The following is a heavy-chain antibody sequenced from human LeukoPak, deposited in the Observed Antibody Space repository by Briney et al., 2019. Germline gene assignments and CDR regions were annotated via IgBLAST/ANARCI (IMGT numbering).Heavy chain of an antibody. J-gene: IGHJ4*02. V-gene: IGHV4-61*02. Sequence: SQTLSLTCTVSGGSISSGSYYWSWIRQPAGKGLEWIGRFCTSGSTNYNPSLKSRVTISVDTSKNQFSLKLSSVTAADTAVYYCARDGCSGGTCSPYNWGQGTLVTVSS. CDR1: GGSISSGSYY. D-gene: IGHD2-15*01. CDR2: FCTSGST. CDR3: ARDGCSGGTCSPYN.